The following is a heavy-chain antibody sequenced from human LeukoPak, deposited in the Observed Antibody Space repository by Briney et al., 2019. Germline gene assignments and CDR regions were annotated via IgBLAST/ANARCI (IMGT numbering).Heavy chain of an antibody. D-gene: IGHD2-2*01. CDR1: GFTFGDYA. CDR2: IRSKPYGGTT. CDR3: ARGGVYCSSVSCSVDY. Sequence: PGGSLRLSCTASGFTFGDYAMSWFRQAPGKGLEWVGFIRSKPYGGTTENAASVKGRFTISRDDSKNIAYLQMNSLKTEDTAVYYCARGGVYCSSVSCSVDYWGQGILVTVSS. V-gene: IGHV3-49*03. J-gene: IGHJ4*02.